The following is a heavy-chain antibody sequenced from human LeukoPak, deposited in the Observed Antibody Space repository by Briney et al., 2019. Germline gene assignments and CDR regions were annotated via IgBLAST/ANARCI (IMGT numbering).Heavy chain of an antibody. D-gene: IGHD5-24*01. J-gene: IGHJ3*02. CDR3: ARLEMARRQPDAFDI. V-gene: IGHV4-34*01. CDR2: IYYSGST. CDR1: GGSFSGYY. Sequence: SETLSLTCAVYGGSFSGYYWSWIRQPPGKGLEWIGSIYYSGSTYYNPSLKSRVTISVDTSKNQFSLKLSSVTAADTAVYYCARLEMARRQPDAFDIWGQGTMVTVSS.